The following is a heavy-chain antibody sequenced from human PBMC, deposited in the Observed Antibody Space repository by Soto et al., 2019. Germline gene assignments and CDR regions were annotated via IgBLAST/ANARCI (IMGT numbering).Heavy chain of an antibody. CDR3: ARLEGLATISYYFDY. Sequence: SETLSLTCSVSGDSINSDNYYWGWIRQPPGKGPEWIGSIYYRGNTYYNPSLKTRVTISLDKSKSQFSLKLNSVTAADSAVYFCARLEGLATISYYFDYWGQGTLVTVSS. V-gene: IGHV4-39*01. CDR2: IYYRGNT. CDR1: GDSINSDNYY. D-gene: IGHD3-9*01. J-gene: IGHJ4*02.